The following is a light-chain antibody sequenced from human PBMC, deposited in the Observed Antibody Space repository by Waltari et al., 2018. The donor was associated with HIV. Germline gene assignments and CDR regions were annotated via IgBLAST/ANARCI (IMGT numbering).Light chain of an antibody. CDR3: QSSDDSRPWI. V-gene: IGLV3-25*03. CDR2: KDT. CDR1: VLAKQY. J-gene: IGLJ2*01. Sequence: YVLTQPPSMSVSPGQTAKITCSGDVLAKQYAYWYQQKPGQAPVLVMSKDTQRPSEIPERFSGSSSGTTVTLTISGVQAEDEADYHCQSSDDSRPWIFGGGTKMTVL.